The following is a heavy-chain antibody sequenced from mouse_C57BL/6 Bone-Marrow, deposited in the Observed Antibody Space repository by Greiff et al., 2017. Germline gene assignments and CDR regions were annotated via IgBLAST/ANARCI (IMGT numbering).Heavy chain of an antibody. CDR1: GFTFSDYY. CDR3: ARHDFYYFDD. J-gene: IGHJ2*01. CDR2: ISNGGGST. V-gene: IGHV5-12*01. D-gene: IGHD2-13*01. Sequence: DVMLVESGGGLVQPGGSLTLSCAASGFTFSDYYMYWVRQTPEKRLEWVAYISNGGGSTYYPDTVKGRFTISRDNAKNTLYMQMSRLKAEDTAMYYCARHDFYYFDDWGQGTTLTVSS.